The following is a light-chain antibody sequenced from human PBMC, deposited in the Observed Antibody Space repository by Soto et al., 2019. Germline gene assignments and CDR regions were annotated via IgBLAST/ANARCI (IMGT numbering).Light chain of an antibody. V-gene: IGKV1-5*03. CDR3: QQYDSYSFT. J-gene: IGKJ3*01. CDR2: KAS. Sequence: DIQMTQSPSTLSASVGDRVTITCRANQSISTWLAWYQRKPGKAPKLLIYKASSLESGVPSRFSGSGSGTEFTLTISSLQTDDFATYYCQQYDSYSFTFGPGTKVDIK. CDR1: QSISTW.